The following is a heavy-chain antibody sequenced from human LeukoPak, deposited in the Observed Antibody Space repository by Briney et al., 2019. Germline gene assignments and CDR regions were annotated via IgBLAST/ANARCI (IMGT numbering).Heavy chain of an antibody. V-gene: IGHV3-20*04. CDR3: ARNFGGGDSSGPYY. CDR2: INWNGGRT. D-gene: IGHD3-22*01. Sequence: GGSLRLSCAASGFTFNDYGMSWVRQAPGKGLEWVSGINWNGGRTGYADSMKGRFIISRDNAKNSLYLQVNSLRAEDTASYYCARNFGGGDSSGPYYWGQGTLVTVSS. J-gene: IGHJ4*02. CDR1: GFTFNDYG.